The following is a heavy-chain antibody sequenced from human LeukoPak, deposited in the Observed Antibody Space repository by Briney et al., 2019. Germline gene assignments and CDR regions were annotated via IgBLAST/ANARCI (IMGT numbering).Heavy chain of an antibody. J-gene: IGHJ4*02. CDR2: IWYDGSNK. D-gene: IGHD2-2*01. Sequence: GGSLRLSCAASGFTFSSYGMHWVRQAPGKGLEWVAVIWYDGSNKYYADSVKARFTISRDNSKNTLYLQMNSLRAEDTAVYYCAREDIVVVPAGWIDYWGQGTLVTVSS. CDR1: GFTFSSYG. CDR3: AREDIVVVPAGWIDY. V-gene: IGHV3-33*01.